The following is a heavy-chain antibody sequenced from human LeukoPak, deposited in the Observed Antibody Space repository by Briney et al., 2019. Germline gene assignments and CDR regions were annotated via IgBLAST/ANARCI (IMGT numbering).Heavy chain of an antibody. CDR3: AKDSYYDYVWGSYRYTNQFDY. Sequence: GGSLRLSCAASGFTLSTAWMSWVRQAPGKGLEWVSGMSGSGGSTYYADSVKGRFTISRDNSKNTLYLQMNSLRAEDTAVYYCAKDSYYDYVWGSYRYTNQFDYWGQGTLVTVSS. CDR1: GFTLSTAW. J-gene: IGHJ4*02. CDR2: MSGSGGST. V-gene: IGHV3-23*01. D-gene: IGHD3-16*02.